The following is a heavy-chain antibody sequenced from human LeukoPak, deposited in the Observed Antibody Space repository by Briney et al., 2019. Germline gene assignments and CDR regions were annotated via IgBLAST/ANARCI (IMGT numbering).Heavy chain of an antibody. Sequence: GGSLRLSCAASGFTFSSYEMNWVRQAPGKGLEWVSYISSSGSTIYYADSVKGRFTISRDNAKNSLYLQMNSLRAEDTAAYYCARVRYSSGWASGGAFDYWGQGTLVTVSS. V-gene: IGHV3-48*03. D-gene: IGHD6-19*01. CDR1: GFTFSSYE. J-gene: IGHJ4*02. CDR2: ISSSGSTI. CDR3: ARVRYSSGWASGGAFDY.